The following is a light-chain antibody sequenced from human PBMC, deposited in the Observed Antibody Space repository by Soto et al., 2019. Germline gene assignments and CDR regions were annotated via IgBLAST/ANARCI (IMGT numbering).Light chain of an antibody. J-gene: IGKJ2*01. Sequence: EIVLTQSPGTLSLSPGERSTLPCRALQSVSANFVAWYQQKPRQPPRLFIYAASGRAAGIPDRFSGSGSGTDFTLTSSRLEPEDFAVYYCQQYGSSPYTFAQGTKLEI. CDR1: QSVSANF. V-gene: IGKV3-20*01. CDR3: QQYGSSPYT. CDR2: AAS.